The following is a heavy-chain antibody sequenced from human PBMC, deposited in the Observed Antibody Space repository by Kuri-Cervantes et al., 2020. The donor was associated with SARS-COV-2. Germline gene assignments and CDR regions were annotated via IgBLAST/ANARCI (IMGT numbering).Heavy chain of an antibody. J-gene: IGHJ3*02. V-gene: IGHV3-20*04. CDR3: ARDRSQSSENAFDI. Sequence: GESLKISCAVSGFTVSSYGMSWVRQAPGKGLEWVSGINWNGGSTGYADSVKGRFTISRDNAKNSLYLQMNSLRAEDTALYYCARDRSQSSENAFDIWGQGTMVTVSS. D-gene: IGHD6-25*01. CDR2: INWNGGST. CDR1: GFTVSSYG.